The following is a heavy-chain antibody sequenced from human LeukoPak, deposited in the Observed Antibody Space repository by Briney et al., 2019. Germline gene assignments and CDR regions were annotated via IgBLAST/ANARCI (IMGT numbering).Heavy chain of an antibody. D-gene: IGHD1-26*01. CDR3: TRGGSADPFEH. Sequence: SETLSLTCTISSGSIGSFNWSWIRQPPGKGLEWIGYINFSGSTKSNSALESRVTISMDTSKNQFSLKLNSVTAADTAVYYCTRGGSADPFEHWGQGTLVTVSS. V-gene: IGHV4-59*08. CDR1: SGSIGSFN. J-gene: IGHJ4*02. CDR2: INFSGST.